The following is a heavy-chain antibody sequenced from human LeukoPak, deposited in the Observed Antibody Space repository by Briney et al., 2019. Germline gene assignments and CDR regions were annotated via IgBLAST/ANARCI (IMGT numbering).Heavy chain of an antibody. D-gene: IGHD2-2*01. V-gene: IGHV4-59*01. CDR2: IYYSGST. CDR3: ARRRYCSNTSCYEGAFDI. Sequence: AETLSLTCTVSGGSISSYYWSWVRQPPGKGLEWIGYIYYSGSTNYNPSLKSRVTMSVDTSKNQFSLKLSSVTAADTAVYYCARRRYCSNTSCYEGAFDIWGQGTMVTVSS. J-gene: IGHJ3*02. CDR1: GGSISSYY.